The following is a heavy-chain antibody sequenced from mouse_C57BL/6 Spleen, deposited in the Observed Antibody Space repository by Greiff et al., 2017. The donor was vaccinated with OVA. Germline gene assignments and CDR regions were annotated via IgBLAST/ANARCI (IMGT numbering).Heavy chain of an antibody. V-gene: IGHV1-39*01. CDR3: ARYDYDRGYYAMDY. J-gene: IGHJ4*01. Sequence: QLQESGPELVKPGASVKISCKASGYSFTDYNMNWVKQSNGKSLEWIGVINPNYGTTSYNQKFKGKATLTVDQSSSTAYMQLNSLTSEDSAVYYCARYDYDRGYYAMDYWGQGTSVTVSS. D-gene: IGHD2-4*01. CDR1: GYSFTDYN. CDR2: INPNYGTT.